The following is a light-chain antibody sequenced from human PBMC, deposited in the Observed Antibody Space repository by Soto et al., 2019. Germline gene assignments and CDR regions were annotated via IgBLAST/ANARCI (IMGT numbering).Light chain of an antibody. CDR1: QSVSSTY. Sequence: EIVLTQSPGTLSLSPGERATLSCRASQSVSSTYLAWYQQKPGQAPRLLIYGASSRATGIPDRFSGSGSGTDFILTFSRLEPEDFAMYYCKQYGSSWTFGQGTKVEIK. V-gene: IGKV3-20*01. CDR3: KQYGSSWT. CDR2: GAS. J-gene: IGKJ1*01.